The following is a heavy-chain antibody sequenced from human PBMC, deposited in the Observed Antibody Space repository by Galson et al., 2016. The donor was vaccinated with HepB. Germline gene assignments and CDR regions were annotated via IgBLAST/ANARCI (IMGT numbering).Heavy chain of an antibody. J-gene: IGHJ5*02. V-gene: IGHV4-39*01. Sequence: SETLSLTCTVSGVSINSSNYYWVWIRQPPGKGLEWIGRIFYREKTYYNPSLRSRLTISMDTSKNQFSLKLSSVTAVDTAVYYCATLGPIVVVPAAPFDPWGQGTLVTVSS. CDR3: ATLGPIVVVPAAPFDP. CDR1: GVSINSSNYY. CDR2: IFYREKT. D-gene: IGHD2-2*01.